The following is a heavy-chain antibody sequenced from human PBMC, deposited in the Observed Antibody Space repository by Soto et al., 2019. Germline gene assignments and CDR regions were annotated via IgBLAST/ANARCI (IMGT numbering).Heavy chain of an antibody. Sequence: SETLSLTCAVSGGSISSSNWWSWVRQPPGKGLEWIGEIYHSGSTNYNPSLKSRVTISVDKSKNQFSLKLSSVTAADTAVYYCARDQGATVTALYYYYGMDVWGQGTTVTVSS. CDR1: GGSISSSNW. CDR3: ARDQGATVTALYYYYGMDV. J-gene: IGHJ6*02. D-gene: IGHD4-4*01. CDR2: IYHSGST. V-gene: IGHV4-4*02.